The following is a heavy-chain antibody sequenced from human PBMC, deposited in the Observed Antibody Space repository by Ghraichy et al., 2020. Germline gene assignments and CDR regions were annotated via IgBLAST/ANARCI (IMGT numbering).Heavy chain of an antibody. J-gene: IGHJ4*02. V-gene: IGHV4-31*03. Sequence: SETLSLTCTVSGGSISSGGYYWSWIRQHPGKGLEWIGYIYYSGSTYYNPSLKSRVTISVDTSKNQFSLKLSFVTAADTAVYYCARGRSGFGDSCFDYWGQGTLVTVSS. D-gene: IGHD3-10*01. CDR2: IYYSGST. CDR1: GGSISSGGYY. CDR3: ARGRSGFGDSCFDY.